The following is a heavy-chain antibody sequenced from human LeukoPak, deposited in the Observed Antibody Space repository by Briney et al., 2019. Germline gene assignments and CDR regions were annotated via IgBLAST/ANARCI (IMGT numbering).Heavy chain of an antibody. CDR1: GYTFTNYW. J-gene: IGHJ4*02. CDR3: AASTYGSGSYVGFDS. Sequence: GESLKISRKASGYTFTNYWIGWVRQMPGKGLEWMGIMYPGDSDTRYSPSFQGQVTISADKSISTAYLQWSSLKASDTALYHCAASTYGSGSYVGFDSWGQGTLVTVSS. V-gene: IGHV5-51*01. D-gene: IGHD3-10*01. CDR2: MYPGDSDT.